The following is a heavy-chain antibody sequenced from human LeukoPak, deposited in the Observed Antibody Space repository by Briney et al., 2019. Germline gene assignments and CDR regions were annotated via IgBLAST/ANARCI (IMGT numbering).Heavy chain of an antibody. D-gene: IGHD4-17*01. CDR3: AREAAVTTSFDY. J-gene: IGHJ4*02. CDR2: IYYSGST. CDR1: GGSISGYY. Sequence: KTSETLSLTCTVSGGSISGYYWSWIRQPPGKGLEWIGYIYYSGSTNYNPSLKSRVTISVDTSKNQFSLKLSSVTAADTAVYYCAREAAVTTSFDYWGQGTLVTVSS. V-gene: IGHV4-59*01.